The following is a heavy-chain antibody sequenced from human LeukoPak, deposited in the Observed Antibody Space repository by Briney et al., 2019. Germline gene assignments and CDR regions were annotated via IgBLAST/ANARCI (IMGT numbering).Heavy chain of an antibody. CDR3: GRHSYGLDY. J-gene: IGHJ4*02. CDR2: IYFGDSDT. V-gene: IGHV5-51*01. CDR1: GNNYW. Sequence: GESLKISCKASGNNYWIAWVRQMPGKGLEWLGIIYFGDSDTRYSPSFQGRLTISVDKSISTAYLQLSSLKASDTAIYFCGRHSYGLDYWGQGTPVTVSS. D-gene: IGHD2-8*01.